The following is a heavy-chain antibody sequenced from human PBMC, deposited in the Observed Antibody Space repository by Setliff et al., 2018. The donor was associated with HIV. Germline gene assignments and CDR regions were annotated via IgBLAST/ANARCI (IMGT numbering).Heavy chain of an antibody. CDR3: ARMATVYYYYMDV. V-gene: IGHV7-4-1*02. Sequence: GASVKVSCKASGYTFTNYGINWVRQDPGQGLEWMGWINTNTGNPTYAQGFTGRFVFSLDTSVSTAYLQISSLKAEDTAVYYCARMATVYYYYMDVWGKGTTVTVSS. CDR2: INTNTGNP. CDR1: GYTFTNYG. D-gene: IGHD4-4*01. J-gene: IGHJ6*03.